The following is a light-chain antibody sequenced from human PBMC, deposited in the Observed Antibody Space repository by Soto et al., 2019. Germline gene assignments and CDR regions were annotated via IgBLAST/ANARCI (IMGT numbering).Light chain of an antibody. J-gene: IGKJ1*01. CDR3: HQRSKWPQT. CDR1: QSVTTH. Sequence: DIVLTQYPATLSLSPGERGTISCRASQSVTTHLAWYQHSRGQAPRLVIYDASTRATGIPPRFSGSGSGTDLTLTISSRESEDSGVYYCHQRSKWPQTFGQGTTVEIK. V-gene: IGKV3-11*01. CDR2: DAS.